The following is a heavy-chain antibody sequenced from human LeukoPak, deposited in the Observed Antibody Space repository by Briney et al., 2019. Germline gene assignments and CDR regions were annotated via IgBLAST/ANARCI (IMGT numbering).Heavy chain of an antibody. Sequence: GGSLRLSCAASGFTFSSYSMNWVRQAPGNGLEWVAVISYDGSNKYYADSVKGRFTISRDNAKNSLYLQMNSLRAEDTALYYCARGLVAGTPPDLDYWGQGTLVTVSS. D-gene: IGHD6-19*01. CDR3: ARGLVAGTPPDLDY. J-gene: IGHJ4*02. CDR1: GFTFSSYS. V-gene: IGHV3-30*03. CDR2: ISYDGSNK.